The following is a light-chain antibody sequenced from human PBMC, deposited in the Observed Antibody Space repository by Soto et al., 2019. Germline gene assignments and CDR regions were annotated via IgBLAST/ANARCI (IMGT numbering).Light chain of an antibody. CDR2: AAS. CDR1: QSISRY. V-gene: IGKV1-39*01. Sequence: SPSPLSASVGDRVPMTCRASQSISRYLNWYQQKPGKAPKLLIYAASSLQSGVPSRFSGSGSGTDFTLTISSLQPEDFATYYCQQSYSTPPTFGQGTKVDIK. J-gene: IGKJ1*01. CDR3: QQSYSTPPT.